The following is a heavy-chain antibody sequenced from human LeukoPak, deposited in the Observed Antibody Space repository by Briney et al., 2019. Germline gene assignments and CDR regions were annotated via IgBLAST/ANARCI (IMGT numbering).Heavy chain of an antibody. D-gene: IGHD6-13*01. CDR2: ISAYNGNT. J-gene: IGHJ6*03. V-gene: IGHV1-18*01. Sequence: ASVKVSCKASGYTFTSYGISWVRQAPGQGLEWMGWISAYNGNTNYAQKLQGRVTMTTDTSTSTAYMELRSLRSDDTAVYYCAGSVGKQQLVPRDYYYYYMDVWGKGTTVTVSS. CDR3: AGSVGKQQLVPRDYYYYYMDV. CDR1: GYTFTSYG.